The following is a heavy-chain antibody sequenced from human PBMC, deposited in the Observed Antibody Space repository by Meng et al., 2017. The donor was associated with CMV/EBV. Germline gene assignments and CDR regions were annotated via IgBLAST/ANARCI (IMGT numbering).Heavy chain of an antibody. V-gene: IGHV3-30*02. CDR3: AKDTIFGVDLNYYGMDV. J-gene: IGHJ6*02. CDR2: IRYDGSNK. Sequence: GESLKISCAASGFTFSSYGMHWVRQAPGKGLEWVAFIRYDGSNKYYADPVKGRFTISRDNSKNKLYLQMNSLRAEDTAVYYCAKDTIFGVDLNYYGMDVWGQGTTVTVSS. CDR1: GFTFSSYG. D-gene: IGHD3-3*01.